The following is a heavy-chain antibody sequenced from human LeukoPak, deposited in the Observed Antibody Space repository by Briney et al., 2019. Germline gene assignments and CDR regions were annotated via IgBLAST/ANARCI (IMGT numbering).Heavy chain of an antibody. J-gene: IGHJ3*02. V-gene: IGHV1-2*02. D-gene: IGHD5-18*01. CDR3: ARTRGYSPNDAFDM. CDR2: INPNSGGT. Sequence: ASVKVSCKASGYTFTGYFIHWVRQAPGQELEWMGWINPNSGGTNYAQKFQGRVTMTRDTSISTAYMELSRLRSEDTAVYYCARTRGYSPNDAFDMWGQGTMVTVSS. CDR1: GYTFTGYF.